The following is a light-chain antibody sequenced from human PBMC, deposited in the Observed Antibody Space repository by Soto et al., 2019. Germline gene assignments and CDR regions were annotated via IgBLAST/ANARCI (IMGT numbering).Light chain of an antibody. J-gene: IGKJ1*01. CDR2: GAS. CDR3: QQYGDSPT. V-gene: IGKV3-20*01. CDR1: QSVSSNY. Sequence: EIVLTQSPGTLSLSPGERPTLSCRASQSVSSNYLAWYQQKPGQAPRLLIYGASSRATGIPDRFSGSGSGTDFTLTISRLEPEDFAMYYCQQYGDSPTFGQGTKVEIK.